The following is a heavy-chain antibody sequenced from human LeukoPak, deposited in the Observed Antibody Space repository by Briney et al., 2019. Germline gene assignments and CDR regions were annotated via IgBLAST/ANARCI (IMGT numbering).Heavy chain of an antibody. V-gene: IGHV3-23*01. CDR3: AKGKFVRYAFDI. Sequence: GGSLRLSCAASGFTFSSYAMSWVRQAPGKGLEWVSAISGSGGSTYYADSVRGRFTISRDNSKNTLYLQMNSLRAEDTAVYYCAKGKFVRYAFDIWGQGTMVTVSS. CDR2: ISGSGGST. D-gene: IGHD6-6*01. J-gene: IGHJ3*02. CDR1: GFTFSSYA.